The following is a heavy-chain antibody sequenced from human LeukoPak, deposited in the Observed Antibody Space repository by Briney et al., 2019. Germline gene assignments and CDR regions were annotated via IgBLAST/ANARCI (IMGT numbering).Heavy chain of an antibody. CDR3: ARDLSVSYGSGMFDY. CDR1: GYTFTSHD. Sequence: ASVKVSCKASGYTFTSHDINWVRQATGQGLEWMGWMNPNSGNTGYAQKFQGRVTITRNTSISTAYMALSSLRSEDTAVYYCARDLSVSYGSGMFDYWGQGTLVTVSS. CDR2: MNPNSGNT. J-gene: IGHJ4*02. V-gene: IGHV1-8*01. D-gene: IGHD3-10*01.